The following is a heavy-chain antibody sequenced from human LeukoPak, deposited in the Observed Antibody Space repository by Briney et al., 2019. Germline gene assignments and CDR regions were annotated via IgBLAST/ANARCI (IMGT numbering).Heavy chain of an antibody. D-gene: IGHD3-22*01. CDR1: GFTFSSYA. Sequence: GGSLRPSCAASGFTFSSYAMSWVRQAPGKGLEWVSAISGSGGSTYYADSVKGRFTISRDNSKNTLYLQMNSLRAEDTAVYYCAREDYYDSSGHYAFDIWGQGTMVTVSS. J-gene: IGHJ3*02. CDR3: AREDYYDSSGHYAFDI. V-gene: IGHV3-23*01. CDR2: ISGSGGST.